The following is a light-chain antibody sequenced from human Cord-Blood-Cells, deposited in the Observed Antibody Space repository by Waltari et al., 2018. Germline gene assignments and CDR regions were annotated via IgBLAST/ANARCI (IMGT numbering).Light chain of an antibody. CDR2: DVS. J-gene: IGLJ3*02. CDR3: CSYAGSYTWV. CDR1: SSDVGGYNY. V-gene: IGLV2-11*01. Sequence: QSALTPPRSVSGSPGQSVTISCTGTSSDVGGYNYVSWYQQHPGKAPKLMSYDVSKRPSGVPDRFSGSKSGNTASLTISGLQAEDETDYYCCSYAGSYTWVFGGGTKLTVL.